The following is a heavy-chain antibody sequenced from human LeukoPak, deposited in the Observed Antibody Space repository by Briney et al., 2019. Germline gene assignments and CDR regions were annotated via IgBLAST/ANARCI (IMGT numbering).Heavy chain of an antibody. V-gene: IGHV3-48*04. D-gene: IGHD3-10*02. CDR3: AELGITLIGGV. J-gene: IGHJ6*04. Sequence: GGSLRLSCAASGFTFSSYGMSWVRQAPGKGLEWVSYISSSGSTIYYADSVKGRFTISRDNAKNSLYLQMNSLRAEDTAVYYCAELGITLIGGVWGKGTTVTISS. CDR2: ISSSGSTI. CDR1: GFTFSSYG.